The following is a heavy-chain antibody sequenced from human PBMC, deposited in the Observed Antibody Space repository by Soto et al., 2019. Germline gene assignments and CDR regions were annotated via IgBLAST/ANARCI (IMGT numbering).Heavy chain of an antibody. Sequence: PSETLSLTFTVSGGSIRVQGYSWTWIHQTPGKGLEWVGSSYYSGTSYCNPALKGRVTISVDTSTNQFSLRLTSVTAADTAVYYCTRRYNWNDYDFDPWGQGTLVTVSS. CDR2: SYYSGTS. CDR1: GGSIRVQGYS. J-gene: IGHJ5*02. V-gene: IGHV4-39*01. CDR3: TRRYNWNDYDFDP. D-gene: IGHD1-20*01.